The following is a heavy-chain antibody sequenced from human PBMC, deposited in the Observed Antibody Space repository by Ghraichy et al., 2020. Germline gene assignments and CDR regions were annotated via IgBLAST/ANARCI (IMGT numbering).Heavy chain of an antibody. CDR3: ASNRWG. J-gene: IGHJ4*02. D-gene: IGHD2/OR15-2a*01. CDR1: GFNFSRFW. CDR2: INTDGSGK. Sequence: GGSLRLSCEASGFNFSRFWMYWVRQAPGKGLEWVANINTDGSGKYYVDSVKGRFTISRDNAKNSLFLLMNSLRVEDTAVYYCASNRWGWGQGTLVTVSS. V-gene: IGHV3-7*01.